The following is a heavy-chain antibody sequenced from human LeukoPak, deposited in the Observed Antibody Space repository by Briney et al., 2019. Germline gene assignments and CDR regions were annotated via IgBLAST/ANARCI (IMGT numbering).Heavy chain of an antibody. D-gene: IGHD2-15*01. J-gene: IGHJ4*02. CDR2: INYSGSV. V-gene: IGHV4-34*01. Sequence: PSETLSLTCAVYSGSFSGYYWSWIRQPPGKGLEWIGEINYSGSVNCNPSLKNRVTLSVGTSKNQFSLRLSSVAAADTAVYYCARRLVDSGASQVSDDWGQGTLVTVSS. CDR3: ARRLVDSGASQVSDD. CDR1: SGSFSGYY.